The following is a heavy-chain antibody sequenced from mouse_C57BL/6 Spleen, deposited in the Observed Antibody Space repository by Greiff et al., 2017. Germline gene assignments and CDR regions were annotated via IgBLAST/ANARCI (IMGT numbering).Heavy chain of an antibody. Sequence: VQLQQSGAELVRPGASVTLSCKASGYTFTDYEMHWVKQTPVHGLEWIGAIDPETGGTAYNQKFKGKAILTADKSSSTAYMELRSLTSEDSAVYYCTRSETVGYFDVWGTGTTVTVSS. CDR3: TRSETVGYFDV. J-gene: IGHJ1*03. D-gene: IGHD1-1*01. CDR2: IDPETGGT. CDR1: GYTFTDYE. V-gene: IGHV1-15*01.